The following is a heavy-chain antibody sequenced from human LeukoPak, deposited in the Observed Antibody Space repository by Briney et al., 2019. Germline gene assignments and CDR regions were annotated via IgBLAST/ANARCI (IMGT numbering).Heavy chain of an antibody. Sequence: SVKVSCKASGGTFSSYAISWVRQAPGQGLEWMGRIIPILGIANYAQKFQGRVTMTADKSTSTAYMELSSLRSEDTAVYYCASSSSSWFDAFDIWGQGTMVTVSS. CDR1: GGTFSSYA. J-gene: IGHJ3*02. CDR2: IIPILGIA. CDR3: ASSSSSWFDAFDI. D-gene: IGHD6-13*01. V-gene: IGHV1-69*04.